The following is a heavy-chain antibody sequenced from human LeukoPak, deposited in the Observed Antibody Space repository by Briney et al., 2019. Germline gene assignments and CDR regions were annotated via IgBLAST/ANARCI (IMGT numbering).Heavy chain of an antibody. V-gene: IGHV4-30-4*01. D-gene: IGHD5-12*01. Sequence: SETLSLTCTVSGGSISSGDYYWSWIRQPPGKGLEWIGYIYYSGSTYYNPSLKSRVTISVDTSKNQFPLKLSSVTAADTAVYYCARALVATMTXXXDYWGQGTLVTVSS. CDR2: IYYSGST. CDR3: ARALVATMTXXXDY. J-gene: IGHJ4*02. CDR1: GGSISSGDYY.